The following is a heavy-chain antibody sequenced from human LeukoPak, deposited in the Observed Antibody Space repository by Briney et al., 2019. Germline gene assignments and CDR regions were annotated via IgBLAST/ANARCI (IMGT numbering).Heavy chain of an antibody. J-gene: IGHJ4*02. D-gene: IGHD6-13*01. CDR3: ARVGRQQLGFDY. CDR2: INHSGST. CDR1: GGSFSGYY. Sequence: SETLSLTCAVYGGSFSGYYWSWIRQPPGKGLEWIGEINHSGSTNYNPSLKSRVTISVDTSKNQFSLKLSSVTAADTAVYYCARVGRQQLGFDYWGQGTLVTVSS. V-gene: IGHV4-34*01.